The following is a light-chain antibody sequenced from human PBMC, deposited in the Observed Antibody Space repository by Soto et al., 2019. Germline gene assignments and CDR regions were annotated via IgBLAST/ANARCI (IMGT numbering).Light chain of an antibody. CDR2: GAS. Sequence: EIVMTQSPATLSVSPGERVTLSCRASQSVDSYLAWYQHKPGQPPRLLIYGASTRATGIPARFSGSGSGTDFTLTISSLQSEDFAVYFCQQCSDCPLFTFDQGTRLEIK. V-gene: IGKV3-15*01. CDR1: QSVDSY. CDR3: QQCSDCPLFT. J-gene: IGKJ5*01.